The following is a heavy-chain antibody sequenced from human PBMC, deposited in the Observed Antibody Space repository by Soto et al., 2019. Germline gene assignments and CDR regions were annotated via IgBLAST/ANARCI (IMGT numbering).Heavy chain of an antibody. CDR1: GFTFSTYW. D-gene: IGHD2-2*01. V-gene: IGHV3-74*01. Sequence: EVQLVESGGGLVQPGGSLRLSCAASGFTFSTYWMHWIRQVPGKGLEWVSRINSDASHTYYADSVKGRFTISRDNAKIIAHLEINSLRPEHRPVYYCVRSTHCITTSCYGNGVEPWGQGTLVSVSS. CDR3: VRSTHCITTSCYGNGVEP. CDR2: INSDASHT. J-gene: IGHJ5*02.